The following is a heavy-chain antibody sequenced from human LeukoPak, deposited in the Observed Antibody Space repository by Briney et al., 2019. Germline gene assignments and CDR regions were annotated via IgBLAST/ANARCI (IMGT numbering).Heavy chain of an antibody. J-gene: IGHJ4*02. Sequence: PGGSLRLSCAASGFTFSNSWMLWVRQAPGRGLEWVGRIKRDIDGGTTDYAAPVKGRFTITRGDSENTLYLQMNSLKTEDTAVYYCTTDLPRSTSCSHDYWGQGTQVTVSS. CDR1: GFTFSNSW. CDR3: TTDLPRSTSCSHDY. V-gene: IGHV3-15*01. D-gene: IGHD2/OR15-2a*01. CDR2: IKRDIDGGTT.